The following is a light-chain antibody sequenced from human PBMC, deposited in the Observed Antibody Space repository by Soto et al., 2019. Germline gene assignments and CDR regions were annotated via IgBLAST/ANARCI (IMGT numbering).Light chain of an antibody. CDR1: QSVDNY. J-gene: IGKJ1*01. V-gene: IGKV1-39*01. CDR3: QQTYSIPWT. Sequence: DIPMTQSPSSLSAFVGDRLTITCRASQSVDNYLNWYQHKPGKAPKILISVASTLQTGVPSRFSGSGSGTDFTLTISSLQPEDFATYYCQQTYSIPWTFGQGTKVEI. CDR2: VAS.